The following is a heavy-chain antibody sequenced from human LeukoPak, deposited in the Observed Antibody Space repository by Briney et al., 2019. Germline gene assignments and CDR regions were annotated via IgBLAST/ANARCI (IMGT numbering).Heavy chain of an antibody. V-gene: IGHV3-48*03. CDR3: AELGITMIGGV. D-gene: IGHD3-10*02. CDR2: ISSSGSTI. Sequence: GGSLRLLCAASGFTFSSYEMNWVRQAPGKGLEWVSYISSSGSTIYYADSVKGRFTISRDNAKNSLYVQMNSLRAEDTAVYYCAELGITMIGGVWGKGTTVTISS. J-gene: IGHJ6*04. CDR1: GFTFSSYE.